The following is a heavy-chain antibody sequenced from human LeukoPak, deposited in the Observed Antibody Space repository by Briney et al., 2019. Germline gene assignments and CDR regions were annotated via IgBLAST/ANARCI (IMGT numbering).Heavy chain of an antibody. CDR3: ARHPRLRPYYFDY. J-gene: IGHJ4*02. D-gene: IGHD4-17*01. Sequence: SETLSLTCAVYGESFSGHCWSWIRQPPGKGLEWIGEINHSGSTNYSPSLKSRVTISLDTSKNQFSLNLSSVTAADTAVYYCARHPRLRPYYFDYWGQGTLVTVSS. V-gene: IGHV4-34*01. CDR2: INHSGST. CDR1: GESFSGHC.